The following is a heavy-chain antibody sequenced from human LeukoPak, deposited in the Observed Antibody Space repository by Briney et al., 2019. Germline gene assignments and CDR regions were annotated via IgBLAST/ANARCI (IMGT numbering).Heavy chain of an antibody. D-gene: IGHD3-3*01. CDR1: GYSISSGYY. CDR2: IYHSGST. J-gene: IGHJ5*02. Sequence: SETLSLTCAVSGYSISSGYYWGWIRQPPGEGLEWIGSIYHSGSTYYNPSLKSRVTISVDTSKNQFSLKLSSVTAADTAVYYCARDARVPSSWFDPWGQGTLVTVSS. CDR3: ARDARVPSSWFDP. V-gene: IGHV4-38-2*02.